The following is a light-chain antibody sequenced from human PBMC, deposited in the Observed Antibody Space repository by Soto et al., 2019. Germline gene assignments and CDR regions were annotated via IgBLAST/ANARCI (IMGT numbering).Light chain of an antibody. J-gene: IGKJ5*01. CDR2: DAS. CDR1: QSVSSY. Sequence: EIVLTPSPATPSLYPGERATLSCRASQSVSSYLAWYQQKPGQAPRLLIYDASNRATGIPARFSGSGSGTDFTLTISSLEPEDFAVYYCQQRSNWPPLFGQGTRL. V-gene: IGKV3-11*01. CDR3: QQRSNWPPL.